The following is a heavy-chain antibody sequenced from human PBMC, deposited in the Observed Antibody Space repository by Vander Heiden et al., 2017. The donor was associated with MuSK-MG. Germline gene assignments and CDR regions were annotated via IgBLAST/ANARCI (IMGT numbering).Heavy chain of an antibody. V-gene: IGHV4-34*01. Sequence: QVQLQQWGAGLLKPSETLSLTCAIYGGSFSGYYWSWIRQPPGKGLEWIGEINHSGSTNYNPSLKSRVTISVDTSKNQFSLKLISVTAADTAVYYCARGAPPSFGQQLDRYYFDYWGQGTLVTVSS. CDR3: ARGAPPSFGQQLDRYYFDY. D-gene: IGHD6-13*01. CDR2: INHSGST. J-gene: IGHJ4*02. CDR1: GGSFSGYY.